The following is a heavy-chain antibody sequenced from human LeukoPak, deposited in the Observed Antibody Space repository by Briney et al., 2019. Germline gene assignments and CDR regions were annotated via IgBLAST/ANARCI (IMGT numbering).Heavy chain of an antibody. V-gene: IGHV3-7*01. J-gene: IGHJ4*02. CDR2: IKQDGSEK. D-gene: IGHD2-8*01. CDR3: ARPAYCTNGVCYSGIASNFDY. Sequence: SGGSLRLSCAASGFTFSSYWMSWVRQAPGKGLEWVANIKQDGSEKFYVDSVKGRFTISRDNAKNSLYLQMNSLRAEDTAVYYCARPAYCTNGVCYSGIASNFDYWGQGTLVTVSS. CDR1: GFTFSSYW.